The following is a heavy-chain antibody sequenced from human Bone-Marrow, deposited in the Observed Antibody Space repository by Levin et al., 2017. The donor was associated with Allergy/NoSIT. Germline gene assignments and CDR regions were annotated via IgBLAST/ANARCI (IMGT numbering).Heavy chain of an antibody. CDR1: GFTLSNYG. CDR3: ARRQSSGYSYDL. V-gene: IGHV3-23*01. CDR2: ISSSGGST. D-gene: IGHD5-12*01. J-gene: IGHJ5*02. Sequence: AASVKVSCGTSGFTLSNYGMTWVRQAPGKGLEWVASISSSGGSTSYADSVKGRFTISRDNSNNTVHLEMNSLRGEDTAVFYCARRQSSGYSYDLWGQGILVTVSS.